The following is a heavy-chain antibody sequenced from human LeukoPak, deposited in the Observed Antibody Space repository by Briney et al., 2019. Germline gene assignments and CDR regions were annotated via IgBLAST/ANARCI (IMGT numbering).Heavy chain of an antibody. CDR1: GGSISSYY. CDR2: IYTSGST. Sequence: SETLSLXCTVSGGSISSYYWRWIRQPAGKGLEWIGRIYTSGSTNYNPSLKSRVTMSVDTSKNQFSLKLSSVTAADTAVYYCARVSSSWYSFDYWGQGTLVTVSS. J-gene: IGHJ4*02. CDR3: ARVSSSWYSFDY. D-gene: IGHD6-13*01. V-gene: IGHV4-4*07.